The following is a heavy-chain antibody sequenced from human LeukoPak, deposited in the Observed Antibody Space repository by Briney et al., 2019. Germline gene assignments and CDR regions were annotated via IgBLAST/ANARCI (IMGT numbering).Heavy chain of an antibody. CDR3: ASERGASGEFAY. D-gene: IGHD7-27*01. CDR2: TSYDGRSQ. Sequence: GRSLRLSCAASGFTFSSYGMHWVRQAPGKGLEWVAVTSYDGRSQYYADSVKGRFTISRDNSRNTLYLQMTSLRPEDTAVYYCASERGASGEFAYWGQGTLVPVSS. CDR1: GFTFSSYG. V-gene: IGHV3-30*03. J-gene: IGHJ4*02.